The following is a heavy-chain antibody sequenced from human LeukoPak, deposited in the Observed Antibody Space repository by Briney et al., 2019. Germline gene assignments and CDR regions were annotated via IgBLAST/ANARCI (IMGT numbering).Heavy chain of an antibody. Sequence: KPGGSLRLSCAASGFTLSDYYMSWIRQAPGKGLEWISYISSRGSTIYYADSVKGRFTISRDNAKSSLYLQMNSLRAEDTAVYYCARVRGSYSSDYWGQGTLVTVSS. D-gene: IGHD3-10*01. V-gene: IGHV3-11*04. J-gene: IGHJ4*02. CDR3: ARVRGSYSSDY. CDR2: ISSRGSTI. CDR1: GFTLSDYY.